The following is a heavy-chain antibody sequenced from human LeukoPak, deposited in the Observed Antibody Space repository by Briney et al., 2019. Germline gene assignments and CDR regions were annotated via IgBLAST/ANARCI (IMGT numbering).Heavy chain of an antibody. Sequence: GASLRLSCAASGFIFGSYAMHWVRQAPGKGLEYVSAISNNGGSTYYANSVKGRFTISRDNSENTLYLQLGSLRAEDMAVYYCARPLSGTYWYYFDYWGQGTLVTVSS. D-gene: IGHD1-26*01. J-gene: IGHJ4*02. CDR2: ISNNGGST. CDR3: ARPLSGTYWYYFDY. CDR1: GFIFGSYA. V-gene: IGHV3-64*01.